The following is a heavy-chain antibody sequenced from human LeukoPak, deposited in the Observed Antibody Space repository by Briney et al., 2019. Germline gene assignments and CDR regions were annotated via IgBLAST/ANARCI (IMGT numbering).Heavy chain of an antibody. CDR1: GYTFTSYG. J-gene: IGHJ5*01. CDR2: VNPNSGDT. D-gene: IGHD1-26*01. V-gene: IGHV1-2*02. Sequence: ASVKVSCKASGYTFTSYGISWVRQAPGQGLEWMGCVNPNSGDTNYAQKFQGSVTMTRDTSISTVYMELGRLRSDDTAVYYCARASGSYWWFDSWGQGTLVTVSS. CDR3: ARASGSYWWFDS.